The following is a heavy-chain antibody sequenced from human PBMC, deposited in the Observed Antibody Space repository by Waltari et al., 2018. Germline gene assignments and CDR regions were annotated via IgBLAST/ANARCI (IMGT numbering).Heavy chain of an antibody. CDR1: GFTFSSYS. D-gene: IGHD6-19*01. CDR2: ISSSSSTI. V-gene: IGHV3-48*04. CDR3: ARAPQGGSGWSGY. J-gene: IGHJ4*02. Sequence: EVQLVESGGGLVQPGGSLRLSCAASGFTFSSYSMNWVRPATGKGLEWVSYISSSSSTIYYADSVKGRFTISRDNAKNSLYLQMNSLRAEDTAVYYCARAPQGGSGWSGYWGQGTLVTVSS.